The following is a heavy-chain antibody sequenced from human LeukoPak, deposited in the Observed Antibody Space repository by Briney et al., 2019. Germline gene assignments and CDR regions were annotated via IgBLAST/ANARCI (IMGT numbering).Heavy chain of an antibody. D-gene: IGHD4-17*01. CDR2: IIPILGIA. CDR1: VCTFISYA. CDR3: ASQSRGVTVTYLPN. J-gene: IGHJ4*02. V-gene: IGHV1-69*04. Sequence: SVKVSCKASVCTFISYAISWVRQAPGQGLDWMGRIIPILGIANYAQKFQGRVTITADKSTSTAYMELSSLRSEDTAVYSCASQSRGVTVTYLPNWGQGTLVTVSS.